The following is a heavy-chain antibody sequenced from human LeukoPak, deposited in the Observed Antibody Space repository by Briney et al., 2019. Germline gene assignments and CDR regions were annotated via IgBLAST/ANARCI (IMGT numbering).Heavy chain of an antibody. J-gene: IGHJ6*02. CDR1: GFTFSNYW. CDR3: ARDYTVVPAAGGYYYYGMDV. V-gene: IGHV3-74*01. CDR2: ISTDGSQT. Sequence: GGSLRLSCEASGFTFSNYWMHWVRQAPGKGLMWVSQISTDGSQTFYADSVKGRFTISRDNSKNTLYLQMNSLRAEDTAVYYCARDYTVVPAAGGYYYYGMDVWGQGTTVTVSS. D-gene: IGHD2-2*01.